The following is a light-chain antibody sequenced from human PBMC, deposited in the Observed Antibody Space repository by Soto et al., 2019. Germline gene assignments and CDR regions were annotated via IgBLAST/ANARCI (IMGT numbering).Light chain of an antibody. J-gene: IGLJ1*01. CDR3: NSYAGTSYV. V-gene: IGLV2-14*01. CDR1: SSDVGSYNY. CDR2: GVS. Sequence: QSALTQPASVSGSPGQSITISCTGTSSDVGSYNYVSWYQQYPGKAPKLMIYGVSNRPSGVSNRFSGSKSGNTASLTISGLQAEDEADYYCNSYAGTSYVFGTGTKVTVL.